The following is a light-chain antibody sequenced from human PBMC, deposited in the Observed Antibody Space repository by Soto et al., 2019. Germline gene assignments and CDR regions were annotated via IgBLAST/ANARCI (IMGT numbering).Light chain of an antibody. CDR1: SSNIGSNT. CDR2: SNN. CDR3: AAWDDSLNGHV. J-gene: IGLJ1*01. Sequence: QLVLTQPPSASGTPGQRVTISCSGSSSNIGSNTVNWYQQLPGTAPKLLIYSNNQRPSGVPDRFSGSKSGTSASLAISGLQSEDEADYYSAAWDDSLNGHVFGTGTKLTVL. V-gene: IGLV1-44*01.